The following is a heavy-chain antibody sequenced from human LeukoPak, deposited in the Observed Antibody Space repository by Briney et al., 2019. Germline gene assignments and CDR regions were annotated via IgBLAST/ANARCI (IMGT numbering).Heavy chain of an antibody. CDR1: GFTFSSYW. J-gene: IGHJ4*02. CDR2: INQHGSEK. Sequence: GGSLRLSCAASGFTFSSYWMSWVRQAPGKGLEWVANINQHGSEKYYVDSVKGRFTISRDNAKSSLYLQMNSLRVEDMAVYYCAREEAVAAFDYWGQGTLVTVSS. CDR3: AREEAVAAFDY. D-gene: IGHD6-19*01. V-gene: IGHV3-7*03.